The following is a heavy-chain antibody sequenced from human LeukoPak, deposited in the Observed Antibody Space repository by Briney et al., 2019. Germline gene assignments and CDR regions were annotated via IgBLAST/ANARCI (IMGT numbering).Heavy chain of an antibody. Sequence: SETLSLTCTISGGSISSYYWSWIRQPPGKGLEWIGYIYYSGSTDYNPSLKSRVTISVDTSKNQFSLKLSSVTAADTAVYYCARVTYYYDSSGYYYGGYYFDYWGQGTVVTVSS. J-gene: IGHJ4*02. CDR1: GGSISSYY. D-gene: IGHD3-22*01. CDR2: IYYSGST. CDR3: ARVTYYYDSSGYYYGGYYFDY. V-gene: IGHV4-59*01.